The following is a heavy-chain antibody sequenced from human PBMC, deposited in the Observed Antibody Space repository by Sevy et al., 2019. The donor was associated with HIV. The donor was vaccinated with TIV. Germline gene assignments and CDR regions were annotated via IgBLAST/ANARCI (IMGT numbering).Heavy chain of an antibody. CDR2: ISGSSGTI. V-gene: IGHV3-48*02. Sequence: GGSLRLSCAASGFSFSQYSMNWVRQAPGKGLEWLSYISGSSGTIYYAGSVKGRFTISRDNAKNSVYLQMNSLSDEDSAVYYCARVVLYYDANYCDFWGQGPLVTVSS. D-gene: IGHD3-22*01. CDR1: GFSFSQYS. CDR3: ARVVLYYDANYCDF. J-gene: IGHJ4*02.